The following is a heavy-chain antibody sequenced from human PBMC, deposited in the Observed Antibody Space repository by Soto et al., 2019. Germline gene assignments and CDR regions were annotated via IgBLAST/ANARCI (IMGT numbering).Heavy chain of an antibody. J-gene: IGHJ6*02. D-gene: IGHD6-13*01. V-gene: IGHV5-51*01. Sequence: SGESLKISCKGSGYSFTSYWIGWVRQMPGKGLEWMGIIYPGDSDTRYSPSFQGQVTISADKSISTAYLQWSSLKASDTAMYYCARVGYSSSWYIPGLYYYGMDVWGQGTTVTVSS. CDR1: GYSFTSYW. CDR2: IYPGDSDT. CDR3: ARVGYSSSWYIPGLYYYGMDV.